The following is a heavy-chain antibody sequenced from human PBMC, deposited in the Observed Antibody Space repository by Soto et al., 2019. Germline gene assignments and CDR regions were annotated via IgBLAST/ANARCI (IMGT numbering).Heavy chain of an antibody. D-gene: IGHD2-8*01. Sequence: SETLSLTCTVSGGSISSSSYYWGWIRQPPGKGLEWIGSIYYSGSTYYSPSLKSRVTISVDTSKNQFSLKLSSVTAADTAVYYCARRGYYAISAFDIWGQGTMVTVSS. CDR2: IYYSGST. V-gene: IGHV4-39*01. CDR3: ARRGYYAISAFDI. J-gene: IGHJ3*02. CDR1: GGSISSSSYY.